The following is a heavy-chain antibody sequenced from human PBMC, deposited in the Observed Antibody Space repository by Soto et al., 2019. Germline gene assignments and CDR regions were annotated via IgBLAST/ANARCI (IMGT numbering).Heavy chain of an antibody. J-gene: IGHJ1*01. CDR2: INPNSGGT. Sequence: ASVKVSYKASGYTFTGYYMHWVRQAPGQGLEWMGWINPNSGGTNYAQKFRGWVTMTRDTSISTAYMELSRLRSDDTAVYYCARERKVAGETNPEGFQHWGQGTLVTVSS. D-gene: IGHD6-19*01. CDR3: ARERKVAGETNPEGFQH. CDR1: GYTFTGYY. V-gene: IGHV1-2*04.